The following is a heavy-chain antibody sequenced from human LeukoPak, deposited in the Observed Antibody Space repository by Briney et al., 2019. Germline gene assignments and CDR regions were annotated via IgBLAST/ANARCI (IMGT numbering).Heavy chain of an antibody. CDR3: AKNPSRRFGEGVFDY. CDR2: ISGSGGST. V-gene: IGHV3-23*01. J-gene: IGHJ4*02. Sequence: PGGSLRLSCAASGFTFSSYAMSWVRQAPGKGLEWVSAISGSGGSTYYADSVKGRFTISRDNSKNTLYLQMNSLRAEDTAVYYCAKNPSRRFGEGVFDYGGQGTLVTVSS. D-gene: IGHD3-10*01. CDR1: GFTFSSYA.